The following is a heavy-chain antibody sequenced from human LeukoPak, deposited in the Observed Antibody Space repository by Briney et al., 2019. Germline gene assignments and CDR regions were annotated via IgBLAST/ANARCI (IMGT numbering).Heavy chain of an antibody. CDR3: ANRGFFYDAFDI. D-gene: IGHD2/OR15-2a*01. CDR2: IRDDGSGE. J-gene: IGHJ3*02. CDR1: GFTFSSYA. V-gene: IGHV3-30*04. Sequence: GRSLRLSCAASGFTFSSYAMHWVRQAPGKGLEWVTFIRDDGSGEHYADSVKGRFTVSRDHSKNTLYLQMNSLRAEDTAVYYCANRGFFYDAFDIWGQGTMVTVSS.